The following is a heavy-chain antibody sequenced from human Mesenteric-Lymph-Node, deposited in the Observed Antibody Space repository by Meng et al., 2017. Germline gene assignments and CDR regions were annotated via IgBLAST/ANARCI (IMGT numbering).Heavy chain of an antibody. CDR3: ARVHCSSTNCYVGYYYGMDV. J-gene: IGHJ6*02. Sequence: ASVKVSCKASGYTFTGYYMHWVRQAPGQGLEWMGWINPNSGGTNYAQKFQGRVTMTRDTSISTAYMELSRLRSDDTAVYYCARVHCSSTNCYVGYYYGMDVWGQGTTVTVSS. CDR1: GYTFTGYY. CDR2: INPNSGGT. D-gene: IGHD2-2*01. V-gene: IGHV1-2*02.